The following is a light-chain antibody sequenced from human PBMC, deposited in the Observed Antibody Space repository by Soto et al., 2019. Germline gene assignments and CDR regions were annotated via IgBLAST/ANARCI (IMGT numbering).Light chain of an antibody. V-gene: IGKV1-39*01. CDR3: QQRYTTSIT. Sequence: DRVTLTFRASQRISTYLNWYQQKPGKAPKLLIYGASTLQGGVPSRFSGSGSGTDFTLTISSLQTEDFATYYCQQRYTTSITFGQGTRLEIK. CDR2: GAS. J-gene: IGKJ5*01. CDR1: QRISTY.